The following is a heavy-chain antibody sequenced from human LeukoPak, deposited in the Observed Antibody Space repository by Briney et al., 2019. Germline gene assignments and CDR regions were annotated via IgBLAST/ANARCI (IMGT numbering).Heavy chain of an antibody. V-gene: IGHV3-7*01. CDR3: ARASTFDY. CDR2: INQDGSEK. Sequence: PGGSLRLSWAASGFTLSSYWMSWVRHGPGEGLEWVANINQDGSEKNYVDSVKGRFTISRDNAKNSLYLQMNSLRAEDTAVYYCARASTFDYWGQGTLVTVSS. J-gene: IGHJ4*02. CDR1: GFTLSSYW. D-gene: IGHD2-2*01.